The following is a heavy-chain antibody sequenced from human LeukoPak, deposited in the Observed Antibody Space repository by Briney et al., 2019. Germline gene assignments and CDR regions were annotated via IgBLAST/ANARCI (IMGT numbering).Heavy chain of an antibody. CDR1: GGSFSGYY. Sequence: PSETLSLTCAVYGGSFSGYYWSWIRQPPGKGLEWIGEINHSGSTNYNPSLKSRVTISVDTSKNQFSLKLSSVTAADTAVYYCARVDDYGEWPFFDYWGQGTLVTVSS. J-gene: IGHJ4*02. D-gene: IGHD4-17*01. CDR2: INHSGST. V-gene: IGHV4-34*01. CDR3: ARVDDYGEWPFFDY.